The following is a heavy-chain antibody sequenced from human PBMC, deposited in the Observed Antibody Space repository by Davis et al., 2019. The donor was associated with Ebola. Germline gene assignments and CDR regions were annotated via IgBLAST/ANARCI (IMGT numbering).Heavy chain of an antibody. V-gene: IGHV3-30*18. CDR1: GFTFSSYL. D-gene: IGHD3-9*01. Sequence: GGSLRLSCAASGFTFSSYLMHWVRQAPGKGLEWVAVISYDGSNKYYADSVKGRFTISRDNSKNTLYLQMNSLRAEDTAVYYCAKAIGRILRYFDWLSFIDYWGQGTLVTVSS. J-gene: IGHJ4*02. CDR2: ISYDGSNK. CDR3: AKAIGRILRYFDWLSFIDY.